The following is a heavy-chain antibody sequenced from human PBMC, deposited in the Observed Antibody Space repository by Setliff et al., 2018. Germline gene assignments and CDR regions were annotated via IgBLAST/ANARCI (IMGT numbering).Heavy chain of an antibody. D-gene: IGHD3-22*01. V-gene: IGHV4-39*07. Sequence: SETLSLTCIVSGGSISSYYWGWIRQPPGKGLEWIGSMYFSGSTYYNPSLKGRVTMSIDKSKNEFSLKMSSVTAADTAVYYCARAPRYFDSTGSYFDGWGQGTLVTVSS. CDR2: MYFSGST. CDR3: ARAPRYFDSTGSYFDG. CDR1: GGSISSYY. J-gene: IGHJ4*02.